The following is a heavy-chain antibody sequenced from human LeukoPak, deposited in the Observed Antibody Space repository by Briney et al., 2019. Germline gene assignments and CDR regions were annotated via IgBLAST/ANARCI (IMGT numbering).Heavy chain of an antibody. V-gene: IGHV1-46*01. CDR2: INPSGGST. CDR3: ARAALVGATYFFDH. CDR1: GYTFTSYF. Sequence: VASVTVSCTTSGYTFTSYFMHWVRQAPGQGLEWMGIINPSGGSTDYAQNFQGRVTMTRDTSTSIVYMELSNLRSEDTAVYYCARAALVGATYFFDHWGRGTLVTVSS. D-gene: IGHD1-26*01. J-gene: IGHJ4*02.